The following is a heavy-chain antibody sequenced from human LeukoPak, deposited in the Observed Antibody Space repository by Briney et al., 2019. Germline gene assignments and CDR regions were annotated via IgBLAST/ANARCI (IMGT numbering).Heavy chain of an antibody. CDR2: IYYSGST. J-gene: IGHJ5*02. CDR1: GGSISSGGYY. Sequence: SETLSLTCTVSGGSISSGGYYWSWIRQHPGKGLEWIGYIYYSGSTYYNPSLKSRVTISVDTSKNQISLKLSSVTAADTAVYYCARGHAPHGDYSDWFDPWGQGTLVTVSS. CDR3: ARGHAPHGDYSDWFDP. D-gene: IGHD4-17*01. V-gene: IGHV4-31*03.